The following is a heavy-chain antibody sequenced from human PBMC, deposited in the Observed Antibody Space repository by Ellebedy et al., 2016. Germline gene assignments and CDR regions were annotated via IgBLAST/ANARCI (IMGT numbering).Heavy chain of an antibody. CDR3: AALQWLAPAWYFDL. Sequence: SETLSLTCTVSGGSISSSSYYWSWIRQPPGKGLEWIGYIYSSGSANYNPSLKGRVTISVDTSKNQFSLKLSSVTAADTAVYYRAALQWLAPAWYFDLWGRGTLVTVSS. CDR1: GGSISSSSYY. J-gene: IGHJ2*01. CDR2: IYSSGSA. D-gene: IGHD6-19*01. V-gene: IGHV4-61*05.